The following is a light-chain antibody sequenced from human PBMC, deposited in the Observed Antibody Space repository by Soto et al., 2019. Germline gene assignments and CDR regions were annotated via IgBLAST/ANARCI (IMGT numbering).Light chain of an antibody. V-gene: IGLV1-44*01. CDR3: AAWDDSLNGPG. CDR2: SNN. CDR1: SSNVGSYT. Sequence: QSVLTQPPSASGTPGQRVTISCSGSSSNVGSYTVNWYQQLPGTAPKLLIYSNNQRPSGVPDRFSGSKFGTSASLAISGLQSEDEADYFCAAWDDSLNGPGFGGGTKLTVL. J-gene: IGLJ2*01.